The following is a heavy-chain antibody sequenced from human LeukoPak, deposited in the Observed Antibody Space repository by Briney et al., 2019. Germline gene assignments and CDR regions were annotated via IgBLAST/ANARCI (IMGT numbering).Heavy chain of an antibody. CDR2: INHSGST. CDR1: GGSFSGYY. V-gene: IGHV4-34*01. J-gene: IGHJ4*02. Sequence: SETLSLTCAVYGGSFSGYYWSWIRQPPGKGLEWIGEINHSGSTNYNPSLKSRVTMSVDTSENQFSLRLSSVTAADTSIYYCARGPGSGSPTHWGQGTLVTVSS. D-gene: IGHD1-26*01. CDR3: ARGPGSGSPTH.